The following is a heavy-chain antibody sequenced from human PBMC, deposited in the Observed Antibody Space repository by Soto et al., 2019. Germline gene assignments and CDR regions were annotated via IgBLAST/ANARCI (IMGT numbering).Heavy chain of an antibody. CDR3: TTATYYDFWSGSSSGDY. V-gene: IGHV3-15*07. J-gene: IGHJ4*02. Sequence: EVQLVESGGGLVKPGGSLRLFCAASGFTFSNAWMNWVRQAPGKGLEWVGRIKSKTDGGTTDYAAPVKGRFTISRDDSKNTLYLQMNSLKTEDTAVYYCTTATYYDFWSGSSSGDYWGQGTLVTVSS. CDR1: GFTFSNAW. CDR2: IKSKTDGGTT. D-gene: IGHD3-3*01.